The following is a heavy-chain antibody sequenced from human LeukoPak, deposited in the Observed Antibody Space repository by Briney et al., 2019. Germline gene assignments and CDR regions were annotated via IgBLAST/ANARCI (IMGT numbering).Heavy chain of an antibody. D-gene: IGHD6-13*01. CDR1: GGSISSSSYY. J-gene: IGHJ4*02. Sequence: ASETLSLTCTVSGGSISSSSYYWGWIRQSPGKGVEWIVTMSNSGSTYYNPSLKSRVTISGDTAKNQFSLKLSSVTAADTAVYYCARRSQAAAGRGIDYWGQGTLVTVSS. CDR3: ARRSQAAAGRGIDY. V-gene: IGHV4-39*01. CDR2: MSNSGST.